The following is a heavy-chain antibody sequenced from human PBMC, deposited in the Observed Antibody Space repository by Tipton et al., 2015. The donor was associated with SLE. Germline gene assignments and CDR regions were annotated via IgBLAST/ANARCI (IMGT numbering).Heavy chain of an antibody. CDR1: GGSISGYY. CDR2: INHTGST. CDR3: ARGSYYMDV. Sequence: KPSETLSLTCTVSGGSISGYYWNWIRQPPGKGLEWIGEINHTGSTNYNPSLKSRVTISEDTSKSEFSLNLRSVTAADTAVYYCARGSYYMDVWDKGTTVTVSS. J-gene: IGHJ6*03. V-gene: IGHV4-34*01.